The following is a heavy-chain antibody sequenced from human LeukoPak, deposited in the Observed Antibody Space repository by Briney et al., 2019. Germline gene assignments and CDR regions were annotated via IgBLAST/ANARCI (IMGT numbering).Heavy chain of an antibody. CDR2: IHYTGAT. V-gene: IGHV4-34*01. CDR1: GGSITGYY. D-gene: IGHD3-9*01. CDR3: ARGNVLTGYCFDF. J-gene: IGHJ4*02. Sequence: SETLSLTCAVYGGSITGYYWSWIRQTPGRGLEWVGEIHYTGATSYNPSLKSRATISTDTSKNQFSLRLSSVTAADTAVYYCARGNVLTGYCFDFWGQGALVTVSS.